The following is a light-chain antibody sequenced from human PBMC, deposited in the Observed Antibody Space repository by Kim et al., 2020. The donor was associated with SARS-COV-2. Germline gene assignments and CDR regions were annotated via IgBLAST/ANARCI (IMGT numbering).Light chain of an antibody. J-gene: IGKJ1*01. CDR2: RAS. CDR3: QQYNTDSRT. CDR1: QTISVY. V-gene: IGKV1-5*03. Sequence: ASVGDRVTITCRASQTISVYLAWYQHKPGEAPKLLISRASSLESGVPSRFSGSGSGTDFALTISSLQPDDFATYYCQQYNTDSRTFGQGTKVDIK.